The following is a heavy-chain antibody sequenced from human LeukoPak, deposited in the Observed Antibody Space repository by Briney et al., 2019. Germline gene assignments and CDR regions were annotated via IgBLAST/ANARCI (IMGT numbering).Heavy chain of an antibody. J-gene: IGHJ4*02. CDR3: ATPRDIAVAGRYFDY. CDR2: ISYDGSNK. V-gene: IGHV3-30*04. D-gene: IGHD6-19*01. CDR1: GFTFSSYA. Sequence: PGGSLRLSCAASGFTFSSYAMHWVRQAPGKGLEWVAVISYDGSNKYYADSVKGRFTISRDNSKNTLYLQMNSLRAEDTAVYYCATPRDIAVAGRYFDYWGQGTLVTVSS.